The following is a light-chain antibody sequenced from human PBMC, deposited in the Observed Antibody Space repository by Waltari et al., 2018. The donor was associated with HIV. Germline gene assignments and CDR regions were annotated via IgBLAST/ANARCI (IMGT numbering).Light chain of an antibody. CDR1: QSVSSN. CDR3: QQYNKWPRT. Sequence: EIAMTQSPATPSVSPGDRTTLSCRASQSVSSNLAWYQQKPGQAPRLLIYGASTMASGIPARFSGSGSGTEFTLTISSLQSEDFAVYYCQQYNKWPRTFGQGTKVEIK. V-gene: IGKV3-15*01. CDR2: GAS. J-gene: IGKJ1*01.